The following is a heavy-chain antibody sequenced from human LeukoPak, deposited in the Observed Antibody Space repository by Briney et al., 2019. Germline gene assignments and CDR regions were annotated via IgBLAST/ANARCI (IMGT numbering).Heavy chain of an antibody. CDR1: GITLSNYV. J-gene: IGHJ4*02. D-gene: IGHD3-10*01. Sequence: SWGCLRLSCEVPGITLSNYVMSWVCQAPGKGLEWGAGISGSGGATKNADSVKGRFTITRDNSKNTLYLQMNSLRAEDTAVYFCAYRGVVIRVILVGYHKEAYYFDSWGQGALVTVSS. V-gene: IGHV3-23*01. CDR3: AYRGVVIRVILVGYHKEAYYFDS. CDR2: ISGSGGAT.